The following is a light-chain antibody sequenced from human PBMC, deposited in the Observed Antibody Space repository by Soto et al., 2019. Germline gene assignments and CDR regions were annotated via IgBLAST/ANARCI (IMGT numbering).Light chain of an antibody. CDR1: QDIATF. CDR2: DAS. V-gene: IGKV1-33*01. J-gene: IGKJ4*01. CDR3: QQYDDFPLT. Sequence: DIQMTQSPSSLSASAGDRITITCQASQDIATFLNWYQQKPGKAPRLLIYDASTSKPGDTSRFSGSGSGTDFTFTISSLQPEDIATYYCQQYDDFPLTFGGGTKVDIK.